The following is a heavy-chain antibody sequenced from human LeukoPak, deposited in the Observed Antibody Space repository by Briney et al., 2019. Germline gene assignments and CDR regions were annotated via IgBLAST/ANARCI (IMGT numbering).Heavy chain of an antibody. CDR2: ISAYNANA. Sequence: ASVKVSCKASGYTFSNYGISWVRQAPGQGLEWMGWISAYNANANYAQKFQGRVTMTTDASTNTPYMELRSLRFDDTAVYYCARDEILGELSLYPTEWGQGTLVTIYS. J-gene: IGHJ4*02. D-gene: IGHD3-16*02. CDR3: ARDEILGELSLYPTE. V-gene: IGHV1-18*04. CDR1: GYTFSNYG.